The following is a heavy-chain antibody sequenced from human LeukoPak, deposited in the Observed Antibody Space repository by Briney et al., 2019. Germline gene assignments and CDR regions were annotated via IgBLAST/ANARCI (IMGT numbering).Heavy chain of an antibody. CDR1: GFTFSSYG. D-gene: IGHD1-26*01. CDR3: ARDRLGVVGARIHYYGMDV. Sequence: AGGSLRLSCAASGFTFSSYGMHWVRQAPGKGLEWVAVIWYDGSNKYYADSVKGRFTISRDNSKNTLYLQMNSLRAEDTAVYYCARDRLGVVGARIHYYGMDVWGQGTTVTVSS. CDR2: IWYDGSNK. J-gene: IGHJ6*02. V-gene: IGHV3-33*01.